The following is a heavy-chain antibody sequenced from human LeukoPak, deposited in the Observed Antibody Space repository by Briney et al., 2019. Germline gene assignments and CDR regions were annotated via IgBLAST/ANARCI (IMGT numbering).Heavy chain of an antibody. V-gene: IGHV4-39*01. D-gene: IGHD6-25*01. J-gene: IGHJ5*02. CDR1: GGSISGGDYY. CDR3: ARHLAAHNWFDP. CDR2: VHHTGKV. Sequence: PSETLSLTCIVSGGSISGGDYYWAWIRQPPGWGLEWIGNVHHTGKVDYNPSLRSRVSMYVDRSKNQFSLKLTSVTAADTAIYYCARHLAAHNWFDPWGQGALVTISS.